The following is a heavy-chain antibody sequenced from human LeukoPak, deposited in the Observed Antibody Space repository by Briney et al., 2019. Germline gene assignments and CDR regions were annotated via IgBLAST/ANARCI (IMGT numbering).Heavy chain of an antibody. Sequence: SETLSLTCTASGGSISSGGYYWSWIRQHPGKGLEWIGYIYYSGSTYYNPSLKSRVTISVDTSKNQFSLKLSSVTAADTAVYYCARVPGPPRGQKWLQDWGQGTLVTVSS. V-gene: IGHV4-31*03. J-gene: IGHJ4*02. CDR2: IYYSGST. D-gene: IGHD5-12*01. CDR1: GGSISSGGYY. CDR3: ARVPGPPRGQKWLQD.